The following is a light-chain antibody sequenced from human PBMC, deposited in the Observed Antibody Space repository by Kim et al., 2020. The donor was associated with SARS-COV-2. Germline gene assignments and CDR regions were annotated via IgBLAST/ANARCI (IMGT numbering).Light chain of an antibody. CDR2: TAS. V-gene: IGKV1-39*01. CDR3: QQTYSASRT. J-gene: IGKJ1*01. CDR1: QDISRY. Sequence: IQMTQSPSSLSASVGDRVTIPCRASQDISRYLNWYQQKPGKAPKLLIYTASSLQSGVPSRFTGSGSETDFTLTISSLQPEDFATYSCQQTYSASRTFGQGTKLDIK.